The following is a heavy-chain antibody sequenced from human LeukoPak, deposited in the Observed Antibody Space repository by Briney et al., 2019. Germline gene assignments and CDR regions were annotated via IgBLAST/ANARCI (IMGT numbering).Heavy chain of an antibody. V-gene: IGHV4-61*01. J-gene: IGHJ5*02. CDR1: GGSVSSGSYY. Sequence: SETLSLTCTVSGGSVSSGSYYWSWIRQPPGKGLEWIGNIYHSGGTNYNPSLKSRVTISVDTSKNQFSLKLNSVTAADTAVYYCARDPEGWFDPWGQGTLVTVSS. CDR2: IYHSGGT. CDR3: ARDPEGWFDP.